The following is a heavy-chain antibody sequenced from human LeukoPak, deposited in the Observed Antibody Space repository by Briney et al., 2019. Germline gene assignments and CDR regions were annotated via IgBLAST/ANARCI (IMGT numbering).Heavy chain of an antibody. D-gene: IGHD6-6*01. CDR2: IYYSGSP. V-gene: IGHV4-59*01. CDR3: ARAQLISRLYFDL. J-gene: IGHJ2*01. CDR1: GGSISSYY. Sequence: PSETLSLTCTVSGGSISSYYWSWIRQPPGKGLEWIGYIYYSGSPNYNPSLKSRVTISVDTSKNQFSLKLSSVTAADTAVYYCARAQLISRLYFDLWGRGTLVTVSS.